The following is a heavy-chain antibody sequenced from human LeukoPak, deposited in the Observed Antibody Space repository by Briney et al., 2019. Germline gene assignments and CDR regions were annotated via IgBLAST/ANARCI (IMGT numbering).Heavy chain of an antibody. V-gene: IGHV1-2*06. J-gene: IGHJ4*02. D-gene: IGHD4-23*01. CDR3: ARFNSGLDY. CDR1: GYTFTVYY. Sequence: SVKVSCKASGYTFTVYYMHWVRQAPGQGLEWMGRINPNTGDTDYAQKFQGRVTMTRDTSITTAYMELSRLRFDDTAVYYCARFNSGLDYWGQGTLVTVSS. CDR2: INPNTGDT.